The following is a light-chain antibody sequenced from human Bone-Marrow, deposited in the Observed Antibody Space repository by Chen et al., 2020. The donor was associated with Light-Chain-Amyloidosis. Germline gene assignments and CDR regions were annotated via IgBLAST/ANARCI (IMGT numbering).Light chain of an antibody. CDR1: HSLLHRDGTTY. J-gene: IGKJ4*01. V-gene: IGKV2D-29*02. Sequence: DVALTQTPLSVSVTPGQPASISCKSSHSLLHRDGTTYLYWYLQKPGQSPQLLIYEVSKRFSGVPDRFSGSGSGTDFTLRIGRVEADDVGIYYCMQGIQLPLTFGGGTKVEIK. CDR3: MQGIQLPLT. CDR2: EVS.